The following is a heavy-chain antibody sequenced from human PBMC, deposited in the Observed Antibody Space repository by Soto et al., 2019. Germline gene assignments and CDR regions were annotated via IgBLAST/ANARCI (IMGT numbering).Heavy chain of an antibody. D-gene: IGHD5-12*01. J-gene: IGHJ4*02. Sequence: SETLSLTCAVSGGSISSGGYSWSWIRQPPGKGLEWIGYMYHSGSTYYNPSLKSRVTISRDSAKNSLYLQMNSLRAEDTAVYYCGRKFSGYDVFDYWGQGALVTVSS. CDR3: GRKFSGYDVFDY. CDR1: GGSISSGGYS. V-gene: IGHV4-30-2*01. CDR2: MYHSGST.